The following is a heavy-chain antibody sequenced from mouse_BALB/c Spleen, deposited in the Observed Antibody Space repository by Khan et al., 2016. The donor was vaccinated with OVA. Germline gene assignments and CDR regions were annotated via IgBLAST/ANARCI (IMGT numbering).Heavy chain of an antibody. J-gene: IGHJ2*01. D-gene: IGHD2-3*01. CDR3: ARPCYDGDYDY. CDR1: GYTFTDYA. Sequence: QVRLQQSGPELVRPGVSVKISCKGSGYTFTDYAMYWVKQSHAKSLEWIGLISTYSGNTNYNKKFKGKATMTVDKSSSTAYMELARLTSEDSAISNSARPCYDGDYDYWGQGTTVTVSS. V-gene: IGHV1S137*01. CDR2: ISTYSGNT.